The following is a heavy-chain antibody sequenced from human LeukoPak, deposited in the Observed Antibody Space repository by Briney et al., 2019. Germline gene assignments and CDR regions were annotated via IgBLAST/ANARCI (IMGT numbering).Heavy chain of an antibody. J-gene: IGHJ4*01. Sequence: GGSLRLSCAASGFTFTNNFMSWVRQVPGKGLEWVANIKQDGSEKTYADSVSGRFTIFRDNAKDSVYLQMNSLRAEDSAIYYCAREGFYFFDFWGQGTLVTVSS. CDR1: GFTFTNNF. CDR2: IKQDGSEK. CDR3: AREGFYFFDF. V-gene: IGHV3-7*01.